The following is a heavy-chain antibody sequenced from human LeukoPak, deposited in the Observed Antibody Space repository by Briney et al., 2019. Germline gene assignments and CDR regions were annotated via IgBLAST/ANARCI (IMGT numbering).Heavy chain of an antibody. J-gene: IGHJ4*02. CDR1: GFTFSDYW. V-gene: IGHV3-74*01. CDR2: INPDGSTT. CDR3: ARDDY. Sequence: GGSLRLSCAASGFTFSDYWMHRVRQVPGKGLAWVSRINPDGSTTVYAASVKGRFTISRDNAQNTLYLQMNSLRAEDTAVYYCARDDYWGQGTLVTVSS.